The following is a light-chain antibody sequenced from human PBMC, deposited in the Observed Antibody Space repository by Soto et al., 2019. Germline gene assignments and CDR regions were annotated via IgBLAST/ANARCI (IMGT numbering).Light chain of an antibody. CDR2: DAS. V-gene: IGKV1-5*01. Sequence: DIQMTQSPSTLSASVGDRVTITCRASQTINRWLAWYQQKPGKAPKVLISDASNLESDVPSRFSGSGSGTEFTLIISGLQPDDFSTYYCLQYNTYRTFGQGTKVEVK. CDR1: QTINRW. CDR3: LQYNTYRT. J-gene: IGKJ1*01.